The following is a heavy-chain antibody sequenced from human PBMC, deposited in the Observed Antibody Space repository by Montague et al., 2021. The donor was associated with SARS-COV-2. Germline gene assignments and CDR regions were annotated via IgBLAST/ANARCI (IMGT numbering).Heavy chain of an antibody. CDR2: IYSDGSRI. CDR1: EFSFRSDW. CDR3: AGASGYPIRGMDV. J-gene: IGHJ6*02. V-gene: IGHV3-74*01. Sequence: SLSLSCAASEFSFRSDWINWVRQGPGKGLVWVSRIYSDGSRIDYADSVKGRFTISRDNAGNTVFLQMNSLRVEDAAVYYCAGASGYPIRGMDVWGQGTTVTVSS. D-gene: IGHD5-12*01.